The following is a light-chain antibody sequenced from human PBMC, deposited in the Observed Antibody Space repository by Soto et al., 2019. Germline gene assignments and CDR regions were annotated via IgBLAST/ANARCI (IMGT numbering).Light chain of an antibody. Sequence: AIRMTQSPSSFSASPGDRVTITCRASQGISSYLAWYQQKPGKAPKLLIYAASTLQSGVPSRFSGSGSGTDFTLTISSLQPEDFATYYCQQYDRYSSFGGGTKVDIK. CDR2: AAS. CDR3: QQYDRYSS. CDR1: QGISSY. J-gene: IGKJ4*01. V-gene: IGKV1-8*01.